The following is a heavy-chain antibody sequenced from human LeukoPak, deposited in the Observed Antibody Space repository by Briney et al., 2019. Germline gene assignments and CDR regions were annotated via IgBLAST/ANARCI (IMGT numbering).Heavy chain of an antibody. V-gene: IGHV4-39*01. CDR3: ARPVVLLWFGEGDAFDI. J-gene: IGHJ3*02. D-gene: IGHD3-10*01. CDR2: IYYSGST. Sequence: PSETLSLTCTVSGGSISSSSYYWGWIRQPPGKGLEWIGSIYYSGSTYYNPPLKSRVTISVDTSKNQFSLRLSSVTAADTAVYYCARPVVLLWFGEGDAFDIWGQGTMVTVSS. CDR1: GGSISSSSYY.